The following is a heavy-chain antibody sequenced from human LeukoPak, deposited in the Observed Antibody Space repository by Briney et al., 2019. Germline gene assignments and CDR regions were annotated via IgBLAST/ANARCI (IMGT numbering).Heavy chain of an antibody. D-gene: IGHD5-24*01. CDR1: GFTFSSYG. Sequence: GRSLRLSCAASGFTFSSYGMHWVRQAPGKGLEWVAVIWYDGSNKYYADSVKGRFTISRDNSKNTLYLQMDSLTTEDTTLYYCARRRDGYNPELDYWGQGTLVTVSS. CDR2: IWYDGSNK. CDR3: ARRRDGYNPELDY. V-gene: IGHV3-33*01. J-gene: IGHJ4*02.